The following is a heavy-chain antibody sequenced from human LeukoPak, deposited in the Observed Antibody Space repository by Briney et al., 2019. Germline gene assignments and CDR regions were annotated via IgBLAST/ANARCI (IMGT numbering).Heavy chain of an antibody. D-gene: IGHD6-13*01. V-gene: IGHV3-23*01. CDR2: ISGSAGST. Sequence: GGSLRLSCAASGFTFSRYAMSWVRQAPGKGLEWVSTISGSAGSTYYADSVKGRFTFSRDNSKNTLYLQMNSLKAEDTAVYYCARAYSLYSSKAERTGLSLDYWGQGTLVTVSS. CDR1: GFTFSRYA. J-gene: IGHJ4*02. CDR3: ARAYSLYSSKAERTGLSLDY.